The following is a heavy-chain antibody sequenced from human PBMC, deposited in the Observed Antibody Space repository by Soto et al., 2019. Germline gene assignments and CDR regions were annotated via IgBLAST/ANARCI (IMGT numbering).Heavy chain of an antibody. CDR1: GYIFTTNA. V-gene: IGHV1-18*03. CDR3: ARDPTDGSGWYSDS. Sequence: GASVKVSCKTSGYIFTTNAISWVRQAPGQGLEWMGWISAHNGNTNYAQKFQGRVTMTTDTSTNTAYMELRSLGSDDMAVYYCARDPTDGSGWYSDSWGQGTLVTVS. J-gene: IGHJ4*02. D-gene: IGHD6-19*01. CDR2: ISAHNGNT.